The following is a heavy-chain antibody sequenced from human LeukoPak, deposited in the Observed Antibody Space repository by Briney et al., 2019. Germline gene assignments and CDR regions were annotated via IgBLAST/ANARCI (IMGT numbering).Heavy chain of an antibody. V-gene: IGHV4-59*13. Sequence: SETLSLTCTVSGGSISSYYWSWIRQPPGKGLEWIGYFYYSGSTNYNPSLKSRVTISVDTSKNQFSLKLSSVTAADTAVYYCARVLCSSCPEGWFDPWGQGTLVTVSS. CDR2: FYYSGST. CDR1: GGSISSYY. J-gene: IGHJ5*02. CDR3: ARVLCSSCPEGWFDP. D-gene: IGHD6-13*01.